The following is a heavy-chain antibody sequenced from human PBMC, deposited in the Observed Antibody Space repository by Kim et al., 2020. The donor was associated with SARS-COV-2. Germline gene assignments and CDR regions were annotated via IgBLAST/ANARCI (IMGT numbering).Heavy chain of an antibody. Sequence: SSPSLKSRVTISVDTSKNQFSRKLSSVTAADTAVYYCASLSDRGTGTSDYWGQGTLVTVSS. CDR3: ASLSDRGTGTSDY. J-gene: IGHJ4*02. V-gene: IGHV4-59*01. D-gene: IGHD1-7*01.